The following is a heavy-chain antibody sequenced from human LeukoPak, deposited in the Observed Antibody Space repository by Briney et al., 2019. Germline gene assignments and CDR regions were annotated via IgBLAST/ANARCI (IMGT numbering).Heavy chain of an antibody. Sequence: GGSLRLSCAASGFTFSSYGMRWVRQAPGKGLECVAFIRYDGSDKYYADSVKGRFTISRDISKNTLYLQMNSLRAEDTAVYYCAKVTVPLVVITAGGFDYWGQGTLVTVSS. CDR1: GFTFSSYG. D-gene: IGHD3-22*01. J-gene: IGHJ4*02. V-gene: IGHV3-30*02. CDR3: AKVTVPLVVITAGGFDY. CDR2: IRYDGSDK.